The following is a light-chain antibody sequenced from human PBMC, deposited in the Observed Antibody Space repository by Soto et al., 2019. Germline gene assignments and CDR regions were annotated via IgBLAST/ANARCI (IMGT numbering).Light chain of an antibody. CDR3: ASYRSANTPVV. CDR2: EVT. CDR1: SRDIGNYNY. J-gene: IGLJ1*01. Sequence: QSVLAQPASVSGSPGQSITISCTGTSRDIGNYNYVSWYQHHPGKAPKLMIYEVTSRPSGVSDRFSGSKSGMTASLTISGLQPADEADYFCASYRSANTPVVFGTGTKVTAL. V-gene: IGLV2-14*01.